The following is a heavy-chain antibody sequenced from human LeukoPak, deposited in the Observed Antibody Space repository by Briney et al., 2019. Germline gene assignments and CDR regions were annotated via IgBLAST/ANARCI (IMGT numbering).Heavy chain of an antibody. V-gene: IGHV3-21*01. CDR1: GFKFSNSE. J-gene: IGHJ6*03. CDR2: ISSSSSYI. CDR3: ARGLGYCSSTSCYDYYYYYMDV. Sequence: GGSLRLSCEGSGFKFSNSEMNWVRQAPGKGLEWVSSISSSSSYIYYADSVKGRFTISRDNAKNSLYLQMNSLRAEDTAVYYCARGLGYCSSTSCYDYYYYYMDVWGKGTTVTVSS. D-gene: IGHD2-2*01.